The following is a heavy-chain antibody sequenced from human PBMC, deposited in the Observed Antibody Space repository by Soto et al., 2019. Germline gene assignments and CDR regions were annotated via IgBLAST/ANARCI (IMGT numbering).Heavy chain of an antibody. CDR1: GGTFSSYA. V-gene: IGHV1-69*13. D-gene: IGHD6-6*01. CDR2: IIPIFGTA. Sequence: VKVSCKASGGTFSSYAISWVRQAPGQGLEWMGGIIPIFGTANYAQKFQGRVTITADESTSTAYMELSSLRSEDTAVYYCAREPSIAARLDYYYGMDVWGQGTTVTVSS. CDR3: AREPSIAARLDYYYGMDV. J-gene: IGHJ6*02.